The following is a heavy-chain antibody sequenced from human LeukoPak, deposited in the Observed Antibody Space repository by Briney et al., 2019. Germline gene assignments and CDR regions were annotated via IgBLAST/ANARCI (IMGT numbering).Heavy chain of an antibody. Sequence: SETLSLTCTVSGDSISSSKKYWGWVRQPPGKGLEWIGSIYYSGNTYYNPSLKSRVTISVDTSKNQFSLKLSSVTAADTAVYYCARELRFLVNWFDPWGQGTLVTVSS. CDR2: IYYSGNT. D-gene: IGHD3-3*01. CDR1: GDSISSSKKY. J-gene: IGHJ5*02. CDR3: ARELRFLVNWFDP. V-gene: IGHV4-39*07.